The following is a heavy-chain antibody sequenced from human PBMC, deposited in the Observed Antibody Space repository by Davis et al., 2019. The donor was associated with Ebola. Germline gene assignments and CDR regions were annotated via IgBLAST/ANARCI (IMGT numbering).Heavy chain of an antibody. J-gene: IGHJ4*02. CDR3: TTPLSTLTGDVY. V-gene: IGHV3-73*01. CDR2: IRSNANSYAT. CDR1: GFTFSGSA. Sequence: PGGSLRLSCAASGFTFSGSAMHWVRQASGKGLEWVGRIRSNANSYATAYAASVKGRFTISRDDSKNTAYLQMNSLKTEDTAVYYCTTPLSTLTGDVYWGQGTLVTVSS. D-gene: IGHD7-27*01.